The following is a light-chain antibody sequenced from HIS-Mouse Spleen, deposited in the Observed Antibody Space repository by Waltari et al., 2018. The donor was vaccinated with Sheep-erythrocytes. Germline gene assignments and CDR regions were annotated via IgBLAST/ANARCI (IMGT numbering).Light chain of an antibody. Sequence: QSALPQPRSVSGSPGQSVTISCTGTSSDDGVYNYSSWYQQHPGKAPKLMIYDVSKRPSGVPDRFSGSKSGNTASLTISGLQAEDEADYYCCSYAGSYNHVFATGTKVTVL. CDR1: SSDDGVYNY. V-gene: IGLV2-11*01. CDR3: CSYAGSYNHV. J-gene: IGLJ1*01. CDR2: DVS.